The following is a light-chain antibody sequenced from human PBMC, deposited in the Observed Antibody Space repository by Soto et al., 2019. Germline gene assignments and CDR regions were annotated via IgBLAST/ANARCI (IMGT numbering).Light chain of an antibody. J-gene: IGKJ1*01. CDR2: KAS. Sequence: DIQMPQSPSPLSASVGDRVTITCLASQSISSWLAWYQQKPGKAPKLLIYKASSLESGVPSRFSGSGSGTEFTLTISSLQPDDFATYYCQHYNRYSEAFCQGTKV. V-gene: IGKV1-5*03. CDR1: QSISSW. CDR3: QHYNRYSEA.